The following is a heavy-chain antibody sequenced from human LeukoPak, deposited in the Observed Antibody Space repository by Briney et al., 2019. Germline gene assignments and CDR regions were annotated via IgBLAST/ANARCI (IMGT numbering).Heavy chain of an antibody. Sequence: PGGSLRLSCAASGFTVSNNYMSWVRQAPGKGLEWVSVIYSGGSTYYADSVKGRFTISRDNSKNTLYLQMNSLRAEDTAVYYCARGNYGDYPPFFDPWGQGTLVTVSS. CDR3: ARGNYGDYPPFFDP. D-gene: IGHD4-17*01. CDR1: GFTVSNNY. V-gene: IGHV3-53*01. CDR2: IYSGGST. J-gene: IGHJ5*02.